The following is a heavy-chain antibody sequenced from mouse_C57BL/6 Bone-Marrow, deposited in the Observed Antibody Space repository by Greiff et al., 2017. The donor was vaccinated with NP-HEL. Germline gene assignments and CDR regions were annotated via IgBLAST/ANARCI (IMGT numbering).Heavy chain of an antibody. Sequence: VKLQESGPGLVQPSQSLSITCTVSGFSLTSYGVHWVRQSPGKGLEWLGVIWRGGSTDYNAAFMSRLSITKDNSKSHVFFKMNSLQADDTAIYYCATYYYGSSHWYFDVWGTGTTVTVSS. V-gene: IGHV2-5*01. J-gene: IGHJ1*03. CDR2: IWRGGST. D-gene: IGHD1-1*01. CDR3: ATYYYGSSHWYFDV. CDR1: GFSLTSYG.